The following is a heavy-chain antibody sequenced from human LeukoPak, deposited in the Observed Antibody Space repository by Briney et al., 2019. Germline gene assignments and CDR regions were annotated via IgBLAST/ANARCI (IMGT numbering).Heavy chain of an antibody. Sequence: GGSLRLSCAASGFTVSGNDMHWVRQIIGKGLEWVSAITTAGVTYYPGSVKGRFTISRDNSKNTLYLQMNSLRAEDTAVYYCAKDKFENYYGSGSYSVYFDYWGQGTLVTVSS. CDR1: GFTVSGND. J-gene: IGHJ4*02. CDR2: ITTAGVT. CDR3: AKDKFENYYGSGSYSVYFDY. V-gene: IGHV3-13*01. D-gene: IGHD3-10*01.